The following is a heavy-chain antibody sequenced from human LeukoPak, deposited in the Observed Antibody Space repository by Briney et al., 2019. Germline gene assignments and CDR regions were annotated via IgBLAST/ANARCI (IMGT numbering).Heavy chain of an antibody. CDR2: INSDGSSA. CDR1: GFTFSSYW. Sequence: GGSLRLSCAASGFTFSSYWMHWVRQAPGKGLVWVSRINSDGSSASYADSVKGRFTISRDNAKNTLYLQMNSLRAEDTAVYYWARHSVCSSTSCYYYYGMDVWGKGTTVPVSS. D-gene: IGHD2-2*01. CDR3: ARHSVCSSTSCYYYYGMDV. V-gene: IGHV3-74*01. J-gene: IGHJ6*04.